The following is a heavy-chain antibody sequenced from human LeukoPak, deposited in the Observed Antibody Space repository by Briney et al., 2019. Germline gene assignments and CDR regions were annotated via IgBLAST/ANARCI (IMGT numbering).Heavy chain of an antibody. CDR1: GASISSTSYY. D-gene: IGHD2-21*02. CDR2: IHYTGST. V-gene: IGHV4-61*05. Sequence: SETLSLTCTVSGASISSTSYYWGWIRQPPGKGLEWIGYIHYTGSTNYNPSLKSRVTISVDTFKNQFSLKLSSVTAADTAVYYCARRTTYIGWRPSESPSCFDYWGQGTLVTVSS. J-gene: IGHJ4*02. CDR3: ARRTTYIGWRPSESPSCFDY.